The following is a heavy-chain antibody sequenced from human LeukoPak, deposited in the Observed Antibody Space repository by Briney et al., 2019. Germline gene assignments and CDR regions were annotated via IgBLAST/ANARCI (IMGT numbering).Heavy chain of an antibody. Sequence: SQTLSLTCTVSGGSISSGSYYWSWIRQPPGKGLEWIGYIYYSGSTNYNPSLKSRVTISVDTSKNQFSLKLSSVTAADTAVYCCARTVYLGFLEWPELWFDPWGQGTLVTVSS. CDR1: GGSISSGSYY. CDR3: ARTVYLGFLEWPELWFDP. CDR2: IYYSGST. J-gene: IGHJ5*02. D-gene: IGHD3-3*02. V-gene: IGHV4-61*01.